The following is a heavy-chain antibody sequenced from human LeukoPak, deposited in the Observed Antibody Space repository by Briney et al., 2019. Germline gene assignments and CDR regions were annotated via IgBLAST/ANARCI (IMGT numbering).Heavy chain of an antibody. J-gene: IGHJ4*02. CDR3: ARGAEAETSPLDS. CDR2: IYSGGST. V-gene: IGHV3-53*03. Sequence: PGGSLRLSCAASGFTVSSNYMSWVRQAPGKGLEWVSVIYSGGSTYYADSVKGRFTISRDNAKNSLYLQMNSLRAEDTAVYYCARGAEAETSPLDSWGQGTLVIVS. D-gene: IGHD6-13*01. CDR1: GFTVSSNY.